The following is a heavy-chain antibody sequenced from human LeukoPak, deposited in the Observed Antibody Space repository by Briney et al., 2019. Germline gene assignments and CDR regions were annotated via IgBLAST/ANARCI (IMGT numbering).Heavy chain of an antibody. CDR3: ASWPVGWYGEDS. CDR1: GLSVSSNF. D-gene: IGHD6-19*01. J-gene: IGHJ4*02. Sequence: GGSLRLSCAATGLSVSSNFMSWVRQAPGKGLEWVSVIYGGGSTYYADSVKGRFAISRDTPKNTLYLQMNSLRVEDTAVYYCASWPVGWYGEDSWGQGTLVTVSS. V-gene: IGHV3-53*01. CDR2: IYGGGST.